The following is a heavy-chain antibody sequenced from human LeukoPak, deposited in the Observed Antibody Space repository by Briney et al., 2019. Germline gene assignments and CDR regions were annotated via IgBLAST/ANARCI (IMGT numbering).Heavy chain of an antibody. CDR1: GFTFSDYY. D-gene: IGHD1-26*01. CDR3: AKVTVGHYFDY. CDR2: ISSSGSTI. V-gene: IGHV3-11*04. Sequence: PGGSLRLSCAASGFTFSDYYMSWIRQAPGKGLEWVSYISSSGSTIYYADSVKGRFTISRDNSKNTLYLQMNSLRAEDTAVYYCAKVTVGHYFDYWGQGTLVTVSS. J-gene: IGHJ4*02.